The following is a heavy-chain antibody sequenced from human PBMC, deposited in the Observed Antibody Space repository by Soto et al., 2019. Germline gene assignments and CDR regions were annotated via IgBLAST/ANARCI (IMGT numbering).Heavy chain of an antibody. CDR2: VSGSGVST. J-gene: IGHJ4*02. CDR3: AKGSSGSNFRYLDY. CDR1: GFTFSGYA. D-gene: IGHD1-26*01. Sequence: GGSLRLSCAASGFTFSGYAMTWVRQAPGKGLEWVSAVSGSGVSTHYADSVKDRFTISRDNSKTTLYLQMSSLRAEDTAVYYCAKGSSGSNFRYLDYWGQGTLVTVSS. V-gene: IGHV3-23*01.